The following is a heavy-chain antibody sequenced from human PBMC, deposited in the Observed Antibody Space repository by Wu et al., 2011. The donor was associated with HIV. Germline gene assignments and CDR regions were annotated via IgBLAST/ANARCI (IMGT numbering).Heavy chain of an antibody. CDR3: ARDFGGDGDS. Sequence: QVQLVQSGAEVKKPGSSVKISCKSSGHTFTSAHMHWARQAPEQGLQWMGIINPSGGNTNYAQKFQGRVTITADKSTSTAYMELSSLRSEDTAMYYCARDFGGDGDSWGQGTLVTVSS. V-gene: IGHV1-46*01. CDR1: GHTFTSAH. CDR2: INPSGGNT. D-gene: IGHD2-21*01. J-gene: IGHJ4*02.